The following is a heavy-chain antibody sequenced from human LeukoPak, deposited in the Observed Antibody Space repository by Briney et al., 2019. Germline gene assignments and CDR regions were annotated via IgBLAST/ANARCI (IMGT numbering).Heavy chain of an antibody. CDR2: INSDGSRT. CDR3: AREVAKGVTPDH. J-gene: IGHJ4*02. Sequence: HSGGSLRLSCAASGFTLSSYEMHWVRQAPGKGLVWVSRINSDGSRTGYADSVKGRFTISRDNAKNTLYLQMNSLRAEDTAIYYWAREVAKGVTPDHWGQGTLVTVSS. V-gene: IGHV3-74*01. D-gene: IGHD5-12*01. CDR1: GFTLSSYE.